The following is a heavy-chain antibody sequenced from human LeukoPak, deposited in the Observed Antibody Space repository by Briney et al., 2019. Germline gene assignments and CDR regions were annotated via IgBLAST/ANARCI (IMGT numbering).Heavy chain of an antibody. CDR1: GGSISSGGYY. V-gene: IGHV4-31*03. CDR3: ARDGGGDAFDI. J-gene: IGHJ3*02. Sequence: SETLSLTCTVSGGSISSGGYYWSWIRQHPGKGLEWIGYIYYSGSTYYNPSLKSRVTTSVDTSKNQFSLKLSSVTAADTAVYYCARDGGGDAFDIWGQGTMVTVSS. CDR2: IYYSGST. D-gene: IGHD3-16*01.